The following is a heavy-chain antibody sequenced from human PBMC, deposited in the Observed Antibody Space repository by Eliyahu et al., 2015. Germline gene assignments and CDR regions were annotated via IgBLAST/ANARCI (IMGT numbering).Heavy chain of an antibody. CDR1: GGXIXSSSYY. CDR2: IYYSGST. CDR3: ARESPWGSGGY. V-gene: IGHV4-39*02. Sequence: QLQLQESGPGLVKPSETLSLTCXVSGGXIXSSSYYWGWIRQPPGKGLELIGSIYYSGSTYYNPSLKSRVTISVDTSKNQFSLKLSSVTAADTAVYYCARESPWGSGGYWGQGTLVTVSS. J-gene: IGHJ4*02. D-gene: IGHD7-27*01.